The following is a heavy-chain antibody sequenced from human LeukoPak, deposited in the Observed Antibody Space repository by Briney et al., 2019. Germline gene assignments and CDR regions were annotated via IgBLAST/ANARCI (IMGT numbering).Heavy chain of an antibody. CDR2: IGGIGDST. J-gene: IGHJ4*02. CDR3: ARHDRSGYIDY. Sequence: PGGSLRLSCTASGFTFSSFAMSWVRQAPGKGLEWVSSIGGIGDSTFYRGSVKGRFTISRDNSKNTLDLQMNGLRAEDTAVYYCARHDRSGYIDYWGQGTLVTVSS. CDR1: GFTFSSFA. V-gene: IGHV3-23*01. D-gene: IGHD3-22*01.